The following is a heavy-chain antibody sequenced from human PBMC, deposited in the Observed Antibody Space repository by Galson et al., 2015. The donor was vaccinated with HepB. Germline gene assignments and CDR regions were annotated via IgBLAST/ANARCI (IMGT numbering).Heavy chain of an antibody. V-gene: IGHV1-58*01. CDR2: IVVGSGHT. D-gene: IGHD6-6*01. J-gene: IGHJ6*02. Sequence: SVKVSCKASGFTFTSSAVQWVRQARGQRLEWIGWIVVGSGHTNYAQRFKERVTITRVMSTSTAYMELSSLRSEDTAVYYCAATAVKGGSSGYYYGMDVWGQGTTVTVSS. CDR1: GFTFTSSA. CDR3: AATAVKGGSSGYYYGMDV.